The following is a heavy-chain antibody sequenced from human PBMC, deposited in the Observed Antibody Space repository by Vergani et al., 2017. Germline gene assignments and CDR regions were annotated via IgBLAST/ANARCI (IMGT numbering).Heavy chain of an antibody. CDR1: NYSIGRDYF. Sequence: QVHLQESGPGLVKPSETLSLTCSVSNYSIGRDYFWGWIRQPPGKGLEWIGTIYGSGSAYYKPSLYSRLTILGDPSRNHFSLRLISVTAADTAVYYCASRHRSRGADHGDYFDHWGQGALVTVSS. CDR2: IYGSGSA. CDR3: ASRHRSRGADHGDYFDH. D-gene: IGHD1-26*01. J-gene: IGHJ4*02. V-gene: IGHV4-38-2*02.